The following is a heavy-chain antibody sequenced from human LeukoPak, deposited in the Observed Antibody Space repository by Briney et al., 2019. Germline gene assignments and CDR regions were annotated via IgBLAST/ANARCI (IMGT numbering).Heavy chain of an antibody. CDR2: IYYSGST. V-gene: IGHV4-59*01. J-gene: IGHJ4*02. CDR1: GGSISSYY. CDR3: ASRDY. Sequence: ETLSLTCTVSGGSISSYYWSWIRQPPGKGLEWIGYIYYSGSTNYNPSLKSRVTISVDTSKNQFSLKLSSVTAADTAVYYCASRDYWGQGTLVTVSS.